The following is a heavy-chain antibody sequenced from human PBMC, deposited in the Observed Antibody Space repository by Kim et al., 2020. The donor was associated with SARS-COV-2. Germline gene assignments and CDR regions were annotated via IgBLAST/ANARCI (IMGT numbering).Heavy chain of an antibody. CDR3: ARVGFSIPAAMYYYYYGMDV. CDR1: GGSISSSSYY. D-gene: IGHD2-2*01. Sequence: SETLSLTCTVSGGSISSSSYYWGWIRQPPGKGLEWIGSIYYSGSTYYNPSLKSRVTISVDTSKNQFSLKLSSVTAADTAVYYCARVGFSIPAAMYYYYYGMDVWGQGTTVTVSS. V-gene: IGHV4-39*07. CDR2: IYYSGST. J-gene: IGHJ6*02.